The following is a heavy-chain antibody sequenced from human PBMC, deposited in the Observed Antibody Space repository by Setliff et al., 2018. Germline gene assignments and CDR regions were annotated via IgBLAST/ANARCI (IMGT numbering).Heavy chain of an antibody. CDR2: VNSDGSST. CDR3: AREMEAAGQRAFDI. Sequence: PGGSLRLSCAASGFTFSSYWMHWVRQAPGKGLVWVSRVNSDGSSTTYADSVKVRFTMSGDNANNALYLQMNSLTAEDTAVYYCAREMEAAGQRAFDIWGQGTMVTVSS. D-gene: IGHD6-13*01. CDR1: GFTFSSYW. V-gene: IGHV3-74*01. J-gene: IGHJ3*02.